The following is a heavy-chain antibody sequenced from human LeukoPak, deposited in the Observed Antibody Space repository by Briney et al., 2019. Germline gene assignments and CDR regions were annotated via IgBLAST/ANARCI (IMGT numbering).Heavy chain of an antibody. Sequence: PGGSLRLSCAASGFTFSSYSMNWVRQAPGKGLEWVSSISSSSSYIYYADSVKGRFTISRDNAKHSLYLQMNSLRAEDTAVYYCARDRSSSYDRSFDYWGQGTLVTVSS. D-gene: IGHD6-13*01. J-gene: IGHJ4*02. V-gene: IGHV3-21*01. CDR2: ISSSSSYI. CDR3: ARDRSSSYDRSFDY. CDR1: GFTFSSYS.